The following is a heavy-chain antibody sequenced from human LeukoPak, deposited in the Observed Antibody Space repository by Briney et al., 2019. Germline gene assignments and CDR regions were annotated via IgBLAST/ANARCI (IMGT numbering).Heavy chain of an antibody. CDR1: GGSFSGYY. CDR2: INHSGST. J-gene: IGHJ4*02. V-gene: IGHV4-34*01. D-gene: IGHD6-13*01. Sequence: KTSETLSLTCAVYGGSFSGYYWSWIRQPPGKGLEWIGEINHSGSTNYNPSLKGRVTISVDTSKNQFSLKLSSVTAADTAVYYCARGLLYSSNEFDYWGQGTLVTVSS. CDR3: ARGLLYSSNEFDY.